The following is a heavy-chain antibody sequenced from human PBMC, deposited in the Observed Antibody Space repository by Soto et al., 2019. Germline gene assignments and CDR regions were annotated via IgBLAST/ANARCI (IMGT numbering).Heavy chain of an antibody. Sequence: LRLSCAASGFTVSSNYMSWVRQAPGKGLEWVSVIYSGGSTYYADSVKGRFTISRDNSKNTLYLQMNSLRAEDTAVYYCARSYYDFWSGYSQNYYYYGMDVWGQGTTVTVSS. CDR3: ARSYYDFWSGYSQNYYYYGMDV. J-gene: IGHJ6*02. CDR2: IYSGGST. D-gene: IGHD3-3*01. CDR1: GFTVSSNY. V-gene: IGHV3-53*01.